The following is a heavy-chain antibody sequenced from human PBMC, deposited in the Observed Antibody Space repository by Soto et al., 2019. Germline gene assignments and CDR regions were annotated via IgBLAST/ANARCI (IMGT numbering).Heavy chain of an antibody. J-gene: IGHJ6*02. CDR1: YGSISGYY. Sequence: PSETLSVTCPFSYGSISGYYLSLMLQAPFKLLEWIGYMYNTGSTVYNPSFKSRVTISVDTSKNQFSLKLNSVTAADTAVYYCARDLWGYCGTDCYPLDVWGQGTTVTVSS. CDR3: ARDLWGYCGTDCYPLDV. V-gene: IGHV4-59*01. CDR2: MYNTGST. D-gene: IGHD2-21*02.